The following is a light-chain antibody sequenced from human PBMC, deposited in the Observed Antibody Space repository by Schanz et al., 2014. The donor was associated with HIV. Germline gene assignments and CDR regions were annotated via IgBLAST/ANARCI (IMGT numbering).Light chain of an antibody. CDR3: SSYTSSSTPNYV. V-gene: IGLV2-14*03. J-gene: IGLJ1*01. CDR1: SSDVGGYNY. Sequence: QSVLTQPASVSGSPGQSITISCTGTSSDVGGYNYVSWYQQHPGKAPKLMIYDVSNRPSGVSNRFSGSKSGNTASLTISGLQAEDEADYYCSSYTSSSTPNYVFGPGTKLTVL. CDR2: DVS.